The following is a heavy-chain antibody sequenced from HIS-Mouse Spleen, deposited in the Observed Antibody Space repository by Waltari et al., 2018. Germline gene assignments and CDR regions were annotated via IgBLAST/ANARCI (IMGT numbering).Heavy chain of an antibody. V-gene: IGHV4-59*01. J-gene: IGHJ5*02. Sequence: QVQLQESGPGLVKPSETLSLTCTVSGGSISSYYWSWIRQPPGKGLEWIGYIYYSGSTNYNPSLKSRVTISVDTSKNQFSLKLSSVTAADTAVYYCARALGSSGWFYNWFDPWGQGTLVTVSS. CDR1: GGSISSYY. CDR3: ARALGSSGWFYNWFDP. CDR2: IYYSGST. D-gene: IGHD6-19*01.